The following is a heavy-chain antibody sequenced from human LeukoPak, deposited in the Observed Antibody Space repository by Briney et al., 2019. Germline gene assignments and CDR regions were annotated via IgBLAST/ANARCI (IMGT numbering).Heavy chain of an antibody. Sequence: SVKVSCKASGGTFSSYAISRVRQAPGQGLEWMGRIIPIFGIANYAQKFQGRVTITADKSTSTAYMELSSLRSEDTAVYYCARVRYCSSTSCYRYYYYGMDVWGQGTTVTVSS. CDR3: ARVRYCSSTSCYRYYYYGMDV. CDR1: GGTFSSYA. V-gene: IGHV1-69*04. D-gene: IGHD2-2*02. CDR2: IIPIFGIA. J-gene: IGHJ6*02.